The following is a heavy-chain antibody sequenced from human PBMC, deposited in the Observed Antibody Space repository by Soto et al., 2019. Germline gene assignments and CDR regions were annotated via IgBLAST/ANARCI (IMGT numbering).Heavy chain of an antibody. CDR1: GGSFSGYY. Sequence: QVQLQQWGAGLLKPSETLSLTCVVYGGSFSGYYWCCIRQSPRKGLEWMGGIYHRGSTNYNQSLEPPVTISADASMNQFSLQLPSVTAADTAMYYCARDGCCTMPTCRVGNCFDPWGKGTLATVSS. CDR3: ARDGCCTMPTCRVGNCFDP. D-gene: IGHD2-8*01. V-gene: IGHV4-34*01. CDR2: IYHRGST. J-gene: IGHJ5*02.